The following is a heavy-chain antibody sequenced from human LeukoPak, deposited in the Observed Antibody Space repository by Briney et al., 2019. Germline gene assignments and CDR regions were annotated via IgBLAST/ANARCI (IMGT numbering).Heavy chain of an antibody. CDR1: GFTFSDYY. D-gene: IGHD3-3*01. V-gene: IGHV3-11*01. CDR3: AGYFDFWSGYHPVDY. J-gene: IGHJ4*02. Sequence: GGSLRLSCAASGFTFSDYYMSWIRQAPGKGLEWVSYISSSGSTIYYADSVKGRFTIPRDNAKNSLYLQMNSLRAEDTAVYYCAGYFDFWSGYHPVDYWGQGTLVTVSS. CDR2: ISSSGSTI.